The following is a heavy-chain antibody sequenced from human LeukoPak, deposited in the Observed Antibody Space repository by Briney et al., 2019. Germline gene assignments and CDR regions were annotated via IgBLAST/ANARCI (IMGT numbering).Heavy chain of an antibody. V-gene: IGHV4-30-4*01. D-gene: IGHD3-22*01. CDR2: INYSGST. J-gene: IGHJ4*02. CDR3: ASTSREYYYDSSGKLSFDY. CDR1: GGSISSGDYY. Sequence: SETLSLTCTVSGGSISSGDYYWSWIRQPPGKGLEWIGYINYSGSTYYNPSLKSRVTISVDTSKNQFSLKLSSVTAADTAVYYCASTSREYYYDSSGKLSFDYWGQGTLVTVSS.